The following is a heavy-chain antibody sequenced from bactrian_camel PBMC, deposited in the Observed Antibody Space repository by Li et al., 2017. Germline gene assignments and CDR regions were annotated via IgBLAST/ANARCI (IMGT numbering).Heavy chain of an antibody. D-gene: IGHD4*01. V-gene: IGHV3S42*01. CDR3: ATVPTIATHFAY. CDR1: GFRFSNYA. Sequence: VQLVESGGGVVQPGGSLRLSCAASGFRFSNYAMTWVRQAPGRGFEWVSGINNGGDMTAYADSVKGRFTISRDNAKNTLYLQMNSLKSEDTALYYCATVPTIATHFAYWGRGTQVTVS. J-gene: IGHJ6*01. CDR2: INNGGDMT.